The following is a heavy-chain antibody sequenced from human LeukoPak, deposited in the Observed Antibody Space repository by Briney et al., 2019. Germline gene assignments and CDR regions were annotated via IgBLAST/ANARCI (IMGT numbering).Heavy chain of an antibody. D-gene: IGHD3-10*01. J-gene: IGHJ4*02. Sequence: NPSETLSLTCNVSGASIRSGRNYWGWIRQSPGKGLEWIGSIYYSGSSSYNPSLQSRVSISVDTSKNHISLKVFSLTAADTAVYYCARRRSGPFFDYWGQGTLVTVSS. CDR1: GASIRSGRNY. CDR3: ARRRSGPFFDY. CDR2: IYYSGSS. V-gene: IGHV4-39*02.